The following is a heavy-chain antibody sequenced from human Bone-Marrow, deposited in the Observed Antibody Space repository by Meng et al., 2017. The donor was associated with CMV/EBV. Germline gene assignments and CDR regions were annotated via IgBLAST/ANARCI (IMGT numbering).Heavy chain of an antibody. D-gene: IGHD1-26*01. CDR2: INPSSGGT. CDR3: ARAEGGSYYRSYFDY. J-gene: IGHJ4*02. Sequence: ASVKVSCKATGYTFTDCYILWVRQAPGQGLEWMGWINPSSGGTNYAQKFQGRVTMTRDTSISTAYMELNRLTSDDTAVYYCARAEGGSYYRSYFDYWGQGTLVTVSS. V-gene: IGHV1-2*02. CDR1: GYTFTDCY.